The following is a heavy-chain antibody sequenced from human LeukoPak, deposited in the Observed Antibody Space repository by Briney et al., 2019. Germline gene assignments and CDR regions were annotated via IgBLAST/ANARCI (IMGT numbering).Heavy chain of an antibody. Sequence: GGSLGLSCAASGFTFSSYSMNWVRQAPGKGLEWVSSISSSSSSIYYADSVKGRFTISRDNAKNSLYLQMNSLRAEDTAVYYCARGRGEFWSGYRYYYYYYYMDVWGKGTTVTVSS. V-gene: IGHV3-21*01. CDR2: ISSSSSSI. J-gene: IGHJ6*03. D-gene: IGHD3-3*01. CDR3: ARGRGEFWSGYRYYYYYYYMDV. CDR1: GFTFSSYS.